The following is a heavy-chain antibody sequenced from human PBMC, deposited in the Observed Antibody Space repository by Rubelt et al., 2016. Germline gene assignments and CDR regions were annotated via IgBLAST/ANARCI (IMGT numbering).Heavy chain of an antibody. V-gene: IGHV3-21*01. J-gene: IGHJ4*02. CDR3: ARDSDIKWVYA. Sequence: AASGFTFSSYSMNWVRQAPGKGLEWVSFISSSSSYIKYADSVKGRFTISRDNAKNALYLQMSSLRAEDTAVYYCARDSDIKWVYAWGQGTLVTVSA. CDR1: GFTFSSYS. CDR2: ISSSSSYI. D-gene: IGHD2/OR15-2a*01.